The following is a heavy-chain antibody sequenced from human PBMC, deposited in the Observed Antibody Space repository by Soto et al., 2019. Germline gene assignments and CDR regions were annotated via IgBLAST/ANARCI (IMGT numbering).Heavy chain of an antibody. CDR2: ISWNSGSI. D-gene: IGHD2-2*01. V-gene: IGHV3-9*01. CDR1: GFTFGDYA. CDR3: AKGLNRSGRYCSSTSCYVDYYYGMDV. J-gene: IGHJ6*02. Sequence: GGSLRLSCAASGFTFGDYAMHWVRQAPGKGLEWVSGISWNSGSIGYADSVKGRFTISRDNAKNSLYLQMNSLRAEDTALYYCAKGLNRSGRYCSSTSCYVDYYYGMDVWGQGTTVTVSS.